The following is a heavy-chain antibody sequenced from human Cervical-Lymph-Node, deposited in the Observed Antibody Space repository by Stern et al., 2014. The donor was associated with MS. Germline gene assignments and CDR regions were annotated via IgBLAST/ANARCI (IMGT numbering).Heavy chain of an antibody. J-gene: IGHJ5*02. D-gene: IGHD6-13*01. CDR1: GFTFSNYG. Sequence: VQLVESGGGVVQPGRSQRLSCAASGFTFSNYGMHWARQAPGKGLEWEAFIWFDGSNAYYSDSVKGRFTISRDNSKSTLYLQMNSLRAEDTAVYYCARALQLKSGHNWFDPWGQGTLVTVSS. CDR3: ARALQLKSGHNWFDP. V-gene: IGHV3-33*01. CDR2: IWFDGSNA.